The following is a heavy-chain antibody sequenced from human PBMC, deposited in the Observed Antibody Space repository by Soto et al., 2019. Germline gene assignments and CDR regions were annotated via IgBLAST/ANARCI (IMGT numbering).Heavy chain of an antibody. D-gene: IGHD6-19*01. V-gene: IGHV3-48*03. CDR3: AREYRFAVADAFDI. CDR2: ISSSGGTI. Sequence: QTXESLRLSCAASGFTFSSYEMNWVRQAPGKGLEWVSYISSSGGTIYYADSVKGRFTVSRDNAKNSLYLQMNSLRAEDTAVYYCAREYRFAVADAFDIWGQGTMVTVSS. J-gene: IGHJ3*02. CDR1: GFTFSSYE.